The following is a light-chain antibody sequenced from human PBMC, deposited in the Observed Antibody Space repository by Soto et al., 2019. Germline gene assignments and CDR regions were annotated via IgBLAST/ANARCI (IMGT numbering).Light chain of an antibody. CDR3: QQSYSTFKT. CDR1: QTINSY. V-gene: IGKV1-39*01. CDR2: AAS. Sequence: DVQMTQSPSSLSASVGDIVTITCRASQTINSYLNWYQQKPGKAPKLLIYAASSLKSGVPSRFSGSGSGTDFTLTISILQPEDFATYYCQQSYSTFKTFGQGTKV. J-gene: IGKJ1*01.